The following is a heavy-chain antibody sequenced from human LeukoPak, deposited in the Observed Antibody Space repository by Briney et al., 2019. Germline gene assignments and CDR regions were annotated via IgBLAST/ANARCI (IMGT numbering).Heavy chain of an antibody. V-gene: IGHV3-23*01. CDR3: AKDGKKYGSTWDFDY. CDR1: GFTLRSYA. J-gene: IGHJ4*02. D-gene: IGHD6-13*01. CDR2: ISASGGNT. Sequence: GGSLRLSCAASGFTLRSYAMIWVRQTPGKGLEWVSGISASGGNTNYAGSVKGRFTISRDNSKNTLYLQLNSLRAEDTAVYYCAKDGKKYGSTWDFDYWGQGTLVTVSS.